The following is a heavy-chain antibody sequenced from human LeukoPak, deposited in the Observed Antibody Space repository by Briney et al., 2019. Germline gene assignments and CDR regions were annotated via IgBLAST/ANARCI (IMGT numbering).Heavy chain of an antibody. Sequence: PSETLSLTCTVSAGSISSYYWSWIRQPPGKGLECIGYISYSGSTNYNPSLKSRVTKSVDTSKNQFSLKLSSVTAADTAVYYCARGQGGVAAAGKANWFDPWGQGTLVTVSS. CDR2: ISYSGST. D-gene: IGHD6-13*01. J-gene: IGHJ5*02. CDR3: ARGQGGVAAAGKANWFDP. CDR1: AGSISSYY. V-gene: IGHV4-59*12.